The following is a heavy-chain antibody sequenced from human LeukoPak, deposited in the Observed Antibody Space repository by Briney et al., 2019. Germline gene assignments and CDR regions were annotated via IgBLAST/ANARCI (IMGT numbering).Heavy chain of an antibody. D-gene: IGHD7-27*01. CDR1: GFTFSDNS. V-gene: IGHV3-64*01. Sequence: GGSLILSCAASGFTFSDNSMHWVRQAPGKGLEYVSVISANGAGTDYANSVKGRFTISRDTSKNTLYLQMGSLRSEDMAVYYCARDTWGYMDVWGNGTTVYVSS. CDR3: ARDTWGYMDV. CDR2: ISANGAGT. J-gene: IGHJ6*03.